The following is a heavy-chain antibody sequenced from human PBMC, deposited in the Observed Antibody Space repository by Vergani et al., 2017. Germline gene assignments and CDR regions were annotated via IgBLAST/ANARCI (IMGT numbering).Heavy chain of an antibody. CDR1: GGSFSGYY. D-gene: IGHD3-16*01. CDR3: ARGMRLRCMDV. V-gene: IGHV4-34*09. J-gene: IGHJ6*02. Sequence: QVQLQESGPGLVKPSQTLSLTCAVYGGSFSGYYWSWIRQPPGKGLEWIGEINHSGSTNYNPSLKSRVTISVDTSKSQFSLKLSSVTAADTAVYYCARGMRLRCMDVWGQGTTVTVSS. CDR2: INHSGST.